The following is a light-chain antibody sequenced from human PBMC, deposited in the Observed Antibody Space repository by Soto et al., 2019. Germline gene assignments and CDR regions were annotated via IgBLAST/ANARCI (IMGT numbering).Light chain of an antibody. CDR3: AAWDDSLSGPV. J-gene: IGLJ1*01. V-gene: IGLV1-47*02. CDR1: SSNIGSNY. CDR2: SNN. Sequence: QSVLTQPPSASRTPGQRVTISCSGSSSNIGSNYVYWYQQLPGTAPKLLIYSNNQRPSGVPDRFSGSKSGTSASLAISGFRSEDEADYYCAAWDDSLSGPVFGTGTKVTVL.